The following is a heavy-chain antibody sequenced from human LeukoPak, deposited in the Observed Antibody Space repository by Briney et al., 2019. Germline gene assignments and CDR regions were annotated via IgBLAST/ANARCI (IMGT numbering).Heavy chain of an antibody. J-gene: IGHJ4*02. CDR3: ARVHQGGPEPVDY. CDR2: IYYSGST. CDR1: GGSISSSSYY. V-gene: IGHV4-39*07. D-gene: IGHD1-14*01. Sequence: SETLSLTCTVSGGSISSSSYYWGWIRQPPGKGLEWIGSIYYSGSTYYNPSLKSRVTISVDTSKNQFSLKLSSVTAADTAVYYCARVHQGGPEPVDYWGQGTLATVSS.